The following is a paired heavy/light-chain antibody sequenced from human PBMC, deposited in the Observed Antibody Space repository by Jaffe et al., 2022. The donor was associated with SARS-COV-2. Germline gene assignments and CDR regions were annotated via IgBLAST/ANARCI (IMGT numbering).Heavy chain of an antibody. CDR1: GFTFSNAW. Sequence: EVQLVESGGGLVKPGGSLRLSCAASGFTFSNAWMSWVRQAPGKGLEWVGRIKSKTDGGTTDYAAPVKGRFTISRDDSKNTLYLQMNSLKTEDTAVYYCTTDRSYYDFWSGSHPYYYGMDVWGQGTTVTVSS. D-gene: IGHD3-3*01. J-gene: IGHJ6*02. CDR3: TTDRSYYDFWSGSHPYYYGMDV. CDR2: IKSKTDGGTT. V-gene: IGHV3-15*01.
Light chain of an antibody. CDR2: DAS. CDR3: QQYDNPLYT. J-gene: IGKJ2*01. CDR1: QDISNY. Sequence: DIQMTQSPSSLSASVGDRVTITCQASQDISNYLNWYQQKPGKAPKLLIYDASNLETGVPSRFSGSGSGTDFTFTISSLQPEDIATYYCQQYDNPLYTFGQGTKLEIK. V-gene: IGKV1-33*01.